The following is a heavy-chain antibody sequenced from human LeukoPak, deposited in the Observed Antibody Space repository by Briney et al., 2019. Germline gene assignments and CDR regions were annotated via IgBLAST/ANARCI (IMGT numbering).Heavy chain of an antibody. CDR1: GFTFSTYW. D-gene: IGHD3-22*01. CDR3: ARAPSEIGGYYPEYFRH. CDR2: IKSDGST. V-gene: IGHV3-74*01. Sequence: GGSLRLSCAASGFTFSTYWMHWVRQAPGKGLVWVSRIKSDGSTNYADSVKGRFTISRDNAKNTVSLQMNSLRPEDTGVYCCARAPSEIGGYYPEYFRHWGQGTLVTVSS. J-gene: IGHJ1*01.